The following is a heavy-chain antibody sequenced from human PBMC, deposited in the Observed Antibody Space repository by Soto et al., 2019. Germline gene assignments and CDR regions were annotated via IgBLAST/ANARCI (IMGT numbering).Heavy chain of an antibody. CDR3: TRISGYLYNYYGMDV. D-gene: IGHD5-12*01. J-gene: IGHJ6*02. Sequence: EVQLVESGGGLVQPGGSLKLSCAASGLTFSGSAIHWVRQASGKGLEWVGRIRSKANSYATAYAASVKGRFTISRDDSKNTAYLQMNSLKTEDKAVYYCTRISGYLYNYYGMDVWGQGTTVTVSS. V-gene: IGHV3-73*02. CDR1: GLTFSGSA. CDR2: IRSKANSYAT.